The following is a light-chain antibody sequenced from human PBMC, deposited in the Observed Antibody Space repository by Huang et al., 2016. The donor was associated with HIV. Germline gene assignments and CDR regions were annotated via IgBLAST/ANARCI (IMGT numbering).Light chain of an antibody. CDR1: QSISSY. Sequence: DIQMTQSPSSLSASVGDRVTITCRASQSISSYLNWYQQKPGQAPKLLIYAASSLQRGVQSRFSGSGSGTDFTLTISSLQPEDFATYYCQQSYSSLLTFGGGTKVEIK. CDR3: QQSYSSLLT. J-gene: IGKJ4*01. V-gene: IGKV1-39*01. CDR2: AAS.